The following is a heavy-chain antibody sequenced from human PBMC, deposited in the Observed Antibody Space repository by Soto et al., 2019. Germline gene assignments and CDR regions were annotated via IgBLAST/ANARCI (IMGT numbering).Heavy chain of an antibody. Sequence: PVGSLRLSCASSVFAFSTYAMTCVRHSPGKWLEWVSVISGSGGSSYYAASVKGRFTISRDNSKNTLYLQMNGLRAEDTALYYCAKVTKRAAAGRYEYYKYGMDVGGHRTTVT. CDR3: AKVTKRAAAGRYEYYKYGMDV. V-gene: IGHV3-23*01. CDR2: ISGSGGSS. J-gene: IGHJ6*02. D-gene: IGHD6-13*01. CDR1: VFAFSTYA.